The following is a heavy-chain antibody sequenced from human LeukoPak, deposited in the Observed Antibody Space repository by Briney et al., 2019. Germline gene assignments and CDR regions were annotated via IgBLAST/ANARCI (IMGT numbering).Heavy chain of an antibody. CDR1: GGSIGSGNLY. CDR3: ARGRDDYNDAQPPFYYYMDV. CDR2: IYDTGVN. D-gene: IGHD5-24*01. J-gene: IGHJ6*03. Sequence: SETLSLTCTVPGGSIGSGNLYWNWIRQHPGRGLEWIGYIYDTGVNYYNPPLKTRATSPATTSKKQFSLNLRSVTPADTPAFPGARGRDDYNDAQPPFYYYMDVWGKGTTVTVSS. V-gene: IGHV4-31*03.